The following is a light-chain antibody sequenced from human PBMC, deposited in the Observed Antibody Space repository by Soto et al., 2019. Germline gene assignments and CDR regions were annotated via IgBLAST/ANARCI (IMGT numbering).Light chain of an antibody. CDR3: QPYNNWPPYT. CDR2: GAS. Sequence: EIVMTQSPATLSVSPGERATLSCRASQSVSSNLAWYQQKPGQAPRLLIYGASTRATGIPARFSGSGSVTEFTLTISSLQSEDFAVSYCQPYNNWPPYTFGQGTKLEIK. CDR1: QSVSSN. J-gene: IGKJ2*01. V-gene: IGKV3-15*01.